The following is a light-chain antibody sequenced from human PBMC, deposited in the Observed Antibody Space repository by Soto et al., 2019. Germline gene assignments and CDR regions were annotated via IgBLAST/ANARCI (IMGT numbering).Light chain of an antibody. V-gene: IGLV3-21*02. CDR2: DDS. CDR3: QVWDGSSDHYV. Sequence: VLTQPPSVSVAPGQTARITCGGDNIGSDSVHWYQQKPGQAPLLVVYDDSDRPSGIPERFSGFSYGNTATLTISRVEAGDEADYYCQVWDGSSDHYVFGTGTKVTVL. J-gene: IGLJ1*01. CDR1: NIGSDS.